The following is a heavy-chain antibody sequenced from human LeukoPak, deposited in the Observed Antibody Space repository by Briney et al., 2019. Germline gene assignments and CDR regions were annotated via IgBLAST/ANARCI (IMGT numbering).Heavy chain of an antibody. D-gene: IGHD6-13*01. CDR1: GDFVSSKY. CDR3: ARASGAAAGMSRWFDP. J-gene: IGHJ5*02. V-gene: IGHV4-59*02. CDR2: SSYDGRT. Sequence: SETLSLTCTVSGDFVSSKYWSWIRQPPGKGLEYVGYSSYDGRTDYNPSLQSRVSISLDTSKNQFSLKLTSVTAADSAVYYCARASGAAAGMSRWFDPWGQGTLVTVSS.